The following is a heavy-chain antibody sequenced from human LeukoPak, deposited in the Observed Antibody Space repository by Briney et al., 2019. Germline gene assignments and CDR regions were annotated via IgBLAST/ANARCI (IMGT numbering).Heavy chain of an antibody. CDR2: ISGSGGST. CDR1: GFTFSSHT. D-gene: IGHD4-17*01. Sequence: PGGSLRFSCAASGFTFSSHTMSWVRQAPGKGLEWVSAISGSGGSTYYADSVKGRFTISRDNSKNTLYLQMNSLRAEDTAIYYCARTFYADSSLDYWGQGTLVTVSS. J-gene: IGHJ4*02. CDR3: ARTFYADSSLDY. V-gene: IGHV3-23*01.